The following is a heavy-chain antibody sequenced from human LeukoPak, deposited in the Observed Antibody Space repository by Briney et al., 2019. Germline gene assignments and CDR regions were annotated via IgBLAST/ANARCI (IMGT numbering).Heavy chain of an antibody. D-gene: IGHD3-22*01. CDR3: SSLVTVYDTSGYYYL. Sequence: SETLSLTCTVSGGSISSSNYHWGWIRQPPGKGLERIGNIYYSGSTNYNPSLKSRVTISVDTAKNQFSLNLSSATAADSAVSCCSSLVTVYDTSGYYYLWGRGTLVTVSS. CDR2: IYYSGST. CDR1: GGSISSSNYH. J-gene: IGHJ4*02. V-gene: IGHV4-39*01.